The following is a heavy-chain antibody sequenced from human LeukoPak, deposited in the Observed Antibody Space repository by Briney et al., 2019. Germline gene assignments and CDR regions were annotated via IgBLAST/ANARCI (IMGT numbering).Heavy chain of an antibody. J-gene: IGHJ4*02. CDR2: ISYDGSNK. V-gene: IGHV3-30*03. CDR3: ARDRDWGCSYCSY. CDR1: GFTFSSYG. D-gene: IGHD7-27*01. Sequence: PGGSLRLSCAASGFTFSSYGMHWVRQAPGKGLEWVAVISYDGSNKYYADSVKGRFTISRDNSENTLYLQMNSLRAEDTAVYYCARDRDWGCSYCSYWGQGTLVTVSS.